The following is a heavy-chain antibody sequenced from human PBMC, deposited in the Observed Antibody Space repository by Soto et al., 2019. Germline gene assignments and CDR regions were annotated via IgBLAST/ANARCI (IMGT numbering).Heavy chain of an antibody. CDR1: GYTFTSYA. D-gene: IGHD3-10*01. CDR3: ARDVRSSIDN. Sequence: QVQLVQSGAEVKTPGASVNVSCRASGYTFTSYAIHWPRQAPGQGLEWMGWINAGNGDAKYSENFKGRVTVSRDTFASTLYMELNSLRPADTAVYYCARDVRSSIDNWGQGTLVTVSS. J-gene: IGHJ4*02. CDR2: INAGNGDA. V-gene: IGHV1-3*01.